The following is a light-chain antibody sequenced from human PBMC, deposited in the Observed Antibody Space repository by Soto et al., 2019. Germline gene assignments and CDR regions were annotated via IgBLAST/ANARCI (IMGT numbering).Light chain of an antibody. CDR3: QQYNSHSSYT. V-gene: IGKV1-5*03. CDR1: QSISSW. J-gene: IGKJ2*01. CDR2: KAS. Sequence: DLQMTQSPSTLSASVGDRVTITCRASQSISSWLAWYQQKPGKAPKLLIYKASSLGSGVPSRFSGSGSGTEFTLTIISLQAEDFAIYYCQQYNSHSSYTFGQGTKLEIK.